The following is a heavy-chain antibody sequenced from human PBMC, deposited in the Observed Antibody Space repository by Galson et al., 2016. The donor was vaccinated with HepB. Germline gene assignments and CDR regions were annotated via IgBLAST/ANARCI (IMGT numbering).Heavy chain of an antibody. J-gene: IGHJ4*02. CDR1: GDSFSDYS. D-gene: IGHD3-10*01. V-gene: IGHV4-34*01. CDR3: ARGRAVTMIRGGRVWAF. CDR2: INHSGST. Sequence: SETLSLTCAAYGDSFSDYSWSWIRQFPEKGLEWIGEINHSGSTNYNPSLKSRVTISEDTSKNQCSLKLRSVTAADTAVYYCARGRAVTMIRGGRVWAFWGQGTLVAVSS.